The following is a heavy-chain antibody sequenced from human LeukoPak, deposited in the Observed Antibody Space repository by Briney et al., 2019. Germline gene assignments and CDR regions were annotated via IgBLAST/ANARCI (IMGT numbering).Heavy chain of an antibody. CDR3: TRGRWSATTASYYLDF. V-gene: IGHV1-3*01. CDR2: INAGNGNT. J-gene: IGHJ4*02. CDR1: EYTFTEYA. Sequence: GASVKVSCKASEYTFTEYADNWVRQAPGQRLEWMGWINAGNGNTKYAQKFQGRLTITRDTSASTAYMELSSLTFEDTAVYYCTRGRWSATTASYYLDFWGRGTLVTVSS. D-gene: IGHD2-15*01.